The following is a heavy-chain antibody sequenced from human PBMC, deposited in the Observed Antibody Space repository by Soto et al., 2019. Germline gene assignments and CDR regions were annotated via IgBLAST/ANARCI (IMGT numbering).Heavy chain of an antibody. Sequence: EVQLVESGGGLVQPGGSLRLSCAASGFTVSSNYMSWVRQAPGKGLEWVSVIYSGGSTYYADSVKGRFTISRDNSKNTLYLQMNSLRAEDTAVYYCARDSLRGSSGKKLHAFDIWGQGTMVTVSS. CDR1: GFTVSSNY. J-gene: IGHJ3*02. CDR2: IYSGGST. D-gene: IGHD6-19*01. V-gene: IGHV3-66*01. CDR3: ARDSLRGSSGKKLHAFDI.